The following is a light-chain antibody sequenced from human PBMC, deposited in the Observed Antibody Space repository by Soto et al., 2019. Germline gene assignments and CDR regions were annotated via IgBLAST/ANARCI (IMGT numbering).Light chain of an antibody. CDR3: QQYGSSPL. J-gene: IGKJ3*01. CDR1: QSVSSSY. V-gene: IGKV3-20*01. CDR2: GAS. Sequence: EIVFTQSPGTLSLSPGERATLSCRASQSVSSSYLAWYQQKPGQAPRLLIYGASSRATGIPDRFSGSGSGTDFTLTISXLEPEDFAVYYCQQYGSSPLFGPGTKVDIK.